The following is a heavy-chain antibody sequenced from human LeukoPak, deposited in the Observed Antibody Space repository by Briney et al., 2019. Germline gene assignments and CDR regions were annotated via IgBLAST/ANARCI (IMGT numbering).Heavy chain of an antibody. Sequence: GGSLRLSCAASGFTFSSYAMSWVRQAPGKGLEWVSAISGSGGSTYYADSVKGRFTFSRDNSKNTLYLQMNSLRAEDTAVYYCAKLGSGWYFPYWGQGTLVTVSS. V-gene: IGHV3-23*01. CDR3: AKLGSGWYFPY. CDR1: GFTFSSYA. CDR2: ISGSGGST. D-gene: IGHD6-19*01. J-gene: IGHJ4*02.